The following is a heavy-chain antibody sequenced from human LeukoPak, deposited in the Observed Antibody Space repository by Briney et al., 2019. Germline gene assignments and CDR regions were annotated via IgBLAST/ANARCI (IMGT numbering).Heavy chain of an antibody. V-gene: IGHV4-59*01. Sequence: PSETLSLTCTVSGGSISSYYWSWIRQPPGKGLEWIGYIYYSGSTNYNPSLKSRVTISVDTSKNQFSLKLSSVTAADTAVYYCARDRYSDGFDYWGQGTLVTVSS. CDR1: GGSISSYY. CDR2: IYYSGST. CDR3: ARDRYSDGFDY. D-gene: IGHD5-18*01. J-gene: IGHJ4*02.